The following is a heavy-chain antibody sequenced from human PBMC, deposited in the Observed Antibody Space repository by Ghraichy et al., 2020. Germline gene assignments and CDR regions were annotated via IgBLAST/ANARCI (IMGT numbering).Heavy chain of an antibody. CDR1: GFTFSTYS. CDR2: ISSSGSTI. CDR3: ARGYSSGRSAFDI. V-gene: IGHV3-48*04. D-gene: IGHD6-19*01. J-gene: IGHJ3*02. Sequence: GGSLRLSWAASGFTFSTYSMNWVRQAPGKGLEWVSYISSSGSTIYYADSVKGRFTISRDNAKNSLYLQMNSLRAEDTAVYYCARGYSSGRSAFDIWGQGTMVTVSS.